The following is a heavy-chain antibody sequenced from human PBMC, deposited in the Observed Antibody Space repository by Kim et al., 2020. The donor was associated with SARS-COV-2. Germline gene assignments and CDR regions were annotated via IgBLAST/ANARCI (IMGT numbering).Heavy chain of an antibody. D-gene: IGHD2-15*01. Sequence: GGSLRLSCAASGFIFGGHDMHWVRQGTGTGLEWVSAIGTAGDTFYEESVKGRFFISRENGKNSLYLQMDSLRAGDTAVYYCARGIHLLLGVDVWGQGTTVTVSS. CDR3: ARGIHLLLGVDV. J-gene: IGHJ6*02. CDR1: GFIFGGHD. CDR2: IGTAGDT. V-gene: IGHV3-13*04.